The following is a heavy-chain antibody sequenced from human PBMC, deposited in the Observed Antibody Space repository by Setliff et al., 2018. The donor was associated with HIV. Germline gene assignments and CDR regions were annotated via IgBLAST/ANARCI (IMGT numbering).Heavy chain of an antibody. CDR2: VHKSGNT. CDR3: ARGLPYYYDSSGYYYFDY. D-gene: IGHD3-22*01. J-gene: IGHJ4*02. Sequence: SETLSLTCTVSGGSIRNYYWSWIRQSAGKGLEWIGRVHKSGNTDYNPSLKGRVTMSVDTSKNQFSLKLSSVTAADTAVYYCARGLPYYYDSSGYYYFDYWGQGTLVTVSS. V-gene: IGHV4-4*07. CDR1: GGSIRNYY.